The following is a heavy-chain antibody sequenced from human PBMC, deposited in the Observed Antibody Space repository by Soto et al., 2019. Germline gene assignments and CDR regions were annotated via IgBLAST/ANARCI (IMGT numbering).Heavy chain of an antibody. CDR1: GDSVSSNSAA. CDR3: ARADPGIAVAGTKGGDYFDY. V-gene: IGHV6-1*01. CDR2: TYYRSKWYN. Sequence: SQTLSLTCAISGDSVSSNSAAWNWIRQSPSRGLEWLGRTYYRSKWYNDYAASVKSRITINPDTSKNQFSLQLNSVTPEDTAVYYCARADPGIAVAGTKGGDYFDYWGQGTLVTVSS. D-gene: IGHD6-19*01. J-gene: IGHJ4*02.